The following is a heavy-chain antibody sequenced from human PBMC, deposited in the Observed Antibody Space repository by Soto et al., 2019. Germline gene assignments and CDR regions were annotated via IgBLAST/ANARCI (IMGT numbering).Heavy chain of an antibody. CDR3: ARNWGSGYEADYYGMDV. CDR2: IYPGDSDT. CDR1: GYSFTSYW. D-gene: IGHD5-12*01. V-gene: IGHV5-51*01. J-gene: IGHJ6*02. Sequence: GESLKISCKDSGYSFTSYWIGWVRQMPGKGLEWMGIIYPGDSDTRYSPSFQGQVTISADKSISTAYLQWSSLKASDTAMYYCARNWGSGYEADYYGMDVWGQGTTVTVSS.